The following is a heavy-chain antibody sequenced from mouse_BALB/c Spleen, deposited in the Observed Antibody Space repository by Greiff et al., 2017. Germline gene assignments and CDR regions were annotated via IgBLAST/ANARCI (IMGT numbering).Heavy chain of an antibody. Sequence: VHVKQSGAELVKPGASVKLSCTASGFNIKDTYMHWVKQRPEQGLEWIGRIDPANGNTKYDPKFQGKATITADTSSNTAYLQLSSLTSEDTAVYYCAAVDYYAMDYWGQGTSVTVSS. D-gene: IGHD6-1*01. J-gene: IGHJ4*01. CDR1: GFNIKDTY. CDR2: IDPANGNT. CDR3: AAVDYYAMDY. V-gene: IGHV14-3*02.